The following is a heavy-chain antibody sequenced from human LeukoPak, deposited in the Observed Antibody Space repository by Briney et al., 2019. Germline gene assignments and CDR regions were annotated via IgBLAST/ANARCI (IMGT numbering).Heavy chain of an antibody. V-gene: IGHV4-34*01. D-gene: IGHD5-12*01. J-gene: IGHJ4*02. CDR3: AGSSTGGYSGYEYFDY. Sequence: PSETLSLTCAVYGGSFSGYYWSWIRQPPGKGLEWIGEINHSGSTNYNPSLKSRVTISVDTSKNQFSLKLSSVTAADTAVYYCAGSSTGGYSGYEYFDYWGQGTLVTVSS. CDR1: GGSFSGYY. CDR2: INHSGST.